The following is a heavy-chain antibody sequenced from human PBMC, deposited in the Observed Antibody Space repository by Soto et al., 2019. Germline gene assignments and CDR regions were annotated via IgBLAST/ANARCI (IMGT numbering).Heavy chain of an antibody. D-gene: IGHD3-22*01. Sequence: GGSLRLSCAASGFTFSSYAMSWVRQAPGKGLEWVSAISGSGGSTYYADPVKGRFTISRDNSKNTLYLQMNSLRAEDTAVYYCAYSHYYDSSIIDYWGQGTLVTVSS. CDR2: ISGSGGST. V-gene: IGHV3-23*01. CDR3: AYSHYYDSSIIDY. J-gene: IGHJ4*02. CDR1: GFTFSSYA.